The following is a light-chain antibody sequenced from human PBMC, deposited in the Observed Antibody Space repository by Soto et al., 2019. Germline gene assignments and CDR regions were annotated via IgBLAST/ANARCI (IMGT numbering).Light chain of an antibody. CDR1: QSVSSS. Sequence: EIVITQTPATLSVSPGERATLSCRASQSVSSSLAWYQQKPGQAPRLLIYGASTRATGIPAWFSGSGSGTEFTLTISSLQSEDFAVYYCQQYHHWPPKQYTFGQGTKLEIK. J-gene: IGKJ2*01. CDR2: GAS. V-gene: IGKV3-15*01. CDR3: QQYHHWPPKQYT.